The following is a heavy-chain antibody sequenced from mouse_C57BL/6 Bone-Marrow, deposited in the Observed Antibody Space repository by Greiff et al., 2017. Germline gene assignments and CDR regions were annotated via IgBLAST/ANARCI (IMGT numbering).Heavy chain of an antibody. CDR2: IHPNSGST. J-gene: IGHJ1*03. Sequence: VQLQQPGAELVKPGASVKLSCKASGYTFTSYWMHWVKQRPGQGLEWIGMIHPNSGSTNYNEKFKSKATLTVDKSSSTAYMQLSSLTSADSAVYYCARPPYYDGSSYWYCDVWGTGTTVTVSS. CDR3: ARPPYYDGSSYWYCDV. D-gene: IGHD1-1*01. V-gene: IGHV1-64*01. CDR1: GYTFTSYW.